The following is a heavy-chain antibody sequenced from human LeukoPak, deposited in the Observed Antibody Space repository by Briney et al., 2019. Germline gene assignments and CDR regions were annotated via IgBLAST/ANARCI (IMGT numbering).Heavy chain of an antibody. Sequence: SATLSLTCTVSGGSVRSDDYYWSWIRQPPGMGLEWIGHIYHTGCIVYNSFLESRITISLDMSNNQFSLKLTSVTAADTAVYYCARDQGGSSHRHAFDIWGQGTTVTVSS. CDR3: ARDQGGSSHRHAFDI. V-gene: IGHV4-61*08. CDR1: GGSVRSDDYY. D-gene: IGHD2-15*01. CDR2: IYHTGCI. J-gene: IGHJ3*02.